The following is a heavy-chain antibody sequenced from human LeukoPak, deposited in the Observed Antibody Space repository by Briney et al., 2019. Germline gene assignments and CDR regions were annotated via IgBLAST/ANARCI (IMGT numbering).Heavy chain of an antibody. J-gene: IGHJ4*02. CDR3: ARGYCSSTSCYARNDIDY. D-gene: IGHD2-2*01. Sequence: ASVKVSCKASGYIFTGYYMHWVRQAPGQGLEWMGWINPNSGGTNYAQKFQGRVTMTRDTSITTAYMELSRLRSDDTAVYYCARGYCSSTSCYARNDIDYWGQGTLVTVSS. V-gene: IGHV1-2*02. CDR1: GYIFTGYY. CDR2: INPNSGGT.